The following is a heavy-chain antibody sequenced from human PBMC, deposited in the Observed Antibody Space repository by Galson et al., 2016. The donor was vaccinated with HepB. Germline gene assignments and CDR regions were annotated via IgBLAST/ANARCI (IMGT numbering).Heavy chain of an antibody. D-gene: IGHD4-23*01. CDR1: GFSLSTSGVG. Sequence: PALVKPTQTLTLTCTFSGFSLSTSGVGVGWIRQPPGKALEWLGIIYWDDDKRYSPSLKSRLTITKDTSKNQLVLTMTNMDPVDTATYYCAHRGTYGGAIDFDYWGQGTLVTGSA. V-gene: IGHV2-5*02. CDR3: AHRGTYGGAIDFDY. CDR2: IYWDDDK. J-gene: IGHJ4*02.